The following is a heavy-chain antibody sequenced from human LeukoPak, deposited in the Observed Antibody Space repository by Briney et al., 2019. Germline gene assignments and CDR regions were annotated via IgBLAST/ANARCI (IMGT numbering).Heavy chain of an antibody. CDR3: ARGREVAGTVGY. CDR2: INPSGGST. V-gene: IGHV1-46*01. Sequence: ASVKVSCKASGYTFASYYMHWVRQASGQGLEWMGIINPSGGSTSYAQKFQGRVTMTRDTSTSTVYMELSRLTSDDTAVYYCARGREVAGTVGYWGHGTLVTVSS. J-gene: IGHJ4*01. CDR1: GYTFASYY. D-gene: IGHD6-19*01.